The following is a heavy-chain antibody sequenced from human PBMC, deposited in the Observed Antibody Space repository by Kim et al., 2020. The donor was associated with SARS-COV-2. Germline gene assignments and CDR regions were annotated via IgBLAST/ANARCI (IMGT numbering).Heavy chain of an antibody. CDR3: ARETSGSYDY. V-gene: IGHV4-59*01. Sequence: STNYNPSRKSRVTISVDTSKNQFSLKLSSVTAADTAVYYCARETSGSYDYWGQGTLVTVSS. D-gene: IGHD1-26*01. J-gene: IGHJ4*02. CDR2: ST.